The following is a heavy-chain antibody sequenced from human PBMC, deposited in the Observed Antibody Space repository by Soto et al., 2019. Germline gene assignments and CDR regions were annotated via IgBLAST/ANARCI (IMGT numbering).Heavy chain of an antibody. CDR2: INHSGST. D-gene: IGHD5-18*01. Sequence: SETLSLTCAVYGGSFSGYYWSWIRQPPGKGLEWIGEINHSGSTNYNPSLKSRVTISVDTSKNQFSLKLSSVTAADTAVYYCARVKRVGYSYGVLAYYYYMDVWGKGTTVTVSS. J-gene: IGHJ6*03. CDR1: GGSFSGYY. V-gene: IGHV4-34*01. CDR3: ARVKRVGYSYGVLAYYYYMDV.